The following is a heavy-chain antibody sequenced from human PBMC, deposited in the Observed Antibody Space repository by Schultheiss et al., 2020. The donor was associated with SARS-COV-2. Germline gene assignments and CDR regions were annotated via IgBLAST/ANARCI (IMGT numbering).Heavy chain of an antibody. J-gene: IGHJ6*02. V-gene: IGHV4-34*01. CDR1: GFTFSDYY. CDR3: ARQSPPLYCSSTSCYYYYYYGMDV. Sequence: GSLRLSCAASGFTFSDYYMSWIRQAPGKGLEWIGEINHSGSTNYNPSLKSRVTISVDTSKNQFSLKLSSVTAADTAVYYCARQSPPLYCSSTSCYYYYYYGMDVWGQGTTVTVSS. D-gene: IGHD2-2*01. CDR2: INHSGST.